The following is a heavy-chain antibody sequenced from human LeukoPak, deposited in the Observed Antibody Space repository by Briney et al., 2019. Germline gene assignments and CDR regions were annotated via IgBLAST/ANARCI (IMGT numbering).Heavy chain of an antibody. Sequence: ASVKVSCKASGGTFSSYAISWVRQAPGQGLEWMGGIIPIFGTANYAQKFQGRVTITADESTSTAYMELRSLRSDDTAVYYCARDYPKAYDYVRDYWGQGTLVTVSS. CDR3: ARDYPKAYDYVRDY. V-gene: IGHV1-69*13. J-gene: IGHJ4*02. D-gene: IGHD3-16*01. CDR1: GGTFSSYA. CDR2: IIPIFGTA.